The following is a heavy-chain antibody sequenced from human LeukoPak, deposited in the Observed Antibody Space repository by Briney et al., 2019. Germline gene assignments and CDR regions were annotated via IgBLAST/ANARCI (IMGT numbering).Heavy chain of an antibody. D-gene: IGHD2-2*02. V-gene: IGHV1-8*01. CDR2: MNPNSGNT. CDR1: GYTFTSYD. CDR3: ARTAVVVPAAIPSSGFYYYYYYMDV. J-gene: IGHJ6*03. Sequence: ASVKVSCKASGYTFTSYDINWVRQATGQGLEWMGWMNPNSGNTGYAQKFQGRVTMTRNTSISTAYMGLSSLRSEDTAVYYCARTAVVVPAAIPSSGFYYYYYYMDVWGKGTTVTVSS.